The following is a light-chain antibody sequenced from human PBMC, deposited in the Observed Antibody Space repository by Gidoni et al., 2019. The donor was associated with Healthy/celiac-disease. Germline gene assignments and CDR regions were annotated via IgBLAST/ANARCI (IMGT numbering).Light chain of an antibody. Sequence: DIQMTQSPSSLSASVGDRVTITCRASQSISGYLNWYQQKPGKAPKLLIYAASTLRSGVPSRFSGSGSGTDFTLTISSLQPDDFATYYCKLSYSTLTFGPGTKVDIK. J-gene: IGKJ3*01. V-gene: IGKV1-39*01. CDR2: AAS. CDR3: KLSYSTLT. CDR1: QSISGY.